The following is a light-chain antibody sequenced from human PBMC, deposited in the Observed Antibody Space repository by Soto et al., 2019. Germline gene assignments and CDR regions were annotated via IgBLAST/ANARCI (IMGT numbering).Light chain of an antibody. CDR2: GAS. CDR3: QQYGNSPWT. V-gene: IGKV3-20*01. CDR1: QSVSSSY. J-gene: IGKJ1*01. Sequence: EIVLTQSPGTLSLSPGERATLSCRASQSVSSSYLAWYQQKPSQAPRLLIYGASSRATGIPDRFSGSGSGTDFTLTISRLEPEDFAVYYCQQYGNSPWTFGQGTKV.